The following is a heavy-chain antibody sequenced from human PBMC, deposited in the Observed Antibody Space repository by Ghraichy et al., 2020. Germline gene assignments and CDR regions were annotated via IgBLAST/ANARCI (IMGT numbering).Heavy chain of an antibody. CDR1: GFTFGDYA. V-gene: IGHV3-49*03. J-gene: IGHJ4*02. Sequence: GVLRLSCTASGFTFGDYAMSWFRQAPGKGLEWVGFIRSKAYGGTTEYAASVKGRFTISRDDSKSIAYLQMNSLKTEDTAVYYCTRGGDYIWGSYRRFDYWGQGTLVTVSS. CDR3: TRGGDYIWGSYRRFDY. CDR2: IRSKAYGGTT. D-gene: IGHD3-16*02.